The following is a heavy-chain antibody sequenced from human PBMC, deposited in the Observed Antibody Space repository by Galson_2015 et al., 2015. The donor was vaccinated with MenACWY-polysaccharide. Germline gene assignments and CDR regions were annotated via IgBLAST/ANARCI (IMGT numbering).Heavy chain of an antibody. CDR1: GFSFSTYW. CDR2: INADGSAT. V-gene: IGHV3-74*01. Sequence: SLRLSCAASGFSFSTYWMHWVRHAPGKGLVWVSRINADGSATGYADSVRGRFPISRDNAKNTLFLEMNSLRAEDTAVYYCTKAGAKYCSGSSCYFNWFDPWGQGTLVTVSS. J-gene: IGHJ5*02. D-gene: IGHD2-15*01. CDR3: TKAGAKYCSGSSCYFNWFDP.